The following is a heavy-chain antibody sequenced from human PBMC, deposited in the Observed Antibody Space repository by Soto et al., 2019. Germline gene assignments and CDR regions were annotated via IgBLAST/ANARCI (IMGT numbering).Heavy chain of an antibody. V-gene: IGHV3-21*01. J-gene: IGHJ6*03. CDR3: ASPSGRLLSPADYYYYMDV. Sequence: EVQLVESGGGLVKPGGSLRLSCAASGFTFSSYSMNWVRQAPGKGLEWVSSISSSSSYIYYADSVKGRFNISRDNAKNSLYLQMNSLRAEDTAVYYCASPSGRLLSPADYYYYMDVWGKGTTVTVSS. CDR1: GFTFSSYS. D-gene: IGHD3-10*01. CDR2: ISSSSSYI.